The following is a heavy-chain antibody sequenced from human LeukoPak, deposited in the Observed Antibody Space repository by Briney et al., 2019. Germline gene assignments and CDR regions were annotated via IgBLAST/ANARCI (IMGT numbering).Heavy chain of an antibody. CDR1: GGSISSRSYY. CDR2: IYYSGST. CDR3: ARGLFFAQFDY. D-gene: IGHD3-3*01. V-gene: IGHV4-39*07. J-gene: IGHJ4*02. Sequence: SETLSLTCTVSGGSISSRSYYWGWIRQPPGKGLEWIGSIYYSGSTYYNPSLKSRVTISIDTSKNQFSLKLSSVTAADTAVYYCARGLFFAQFDYWGQGTLVTVSS.